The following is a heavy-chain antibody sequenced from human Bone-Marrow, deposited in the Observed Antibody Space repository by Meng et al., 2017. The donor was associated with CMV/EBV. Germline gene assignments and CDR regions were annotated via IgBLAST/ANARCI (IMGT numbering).Heavy chain of an antibody. CDR3: AREPGGVYDSQEVYLDF. CDR1: GYSISSGYY. CDR2: IYHSGST. J-gene: IGHJ4*02. Sequence: SETLSLTCTVSGYSISSGYYWGWIRQPPGKGLEWIGTIYHSGSTYYNPSLKSRVTISVDTAKNQFSLKLSSVIAADTAVYYCAREPGGVYDSQEVYLDFWGQGTLVTVAS. V-gene: IGHV4-38-2*02. D-gene: IGHD3-22*01.